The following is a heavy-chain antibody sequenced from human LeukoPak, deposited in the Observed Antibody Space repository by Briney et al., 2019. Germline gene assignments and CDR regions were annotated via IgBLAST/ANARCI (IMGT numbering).Heavy chain of an antibody. D-gene: IGHD1-14*01. CDR3: ARDRNDAFDI. J-gene: IGHJ3*02. CDR2: IGYSGTT. CDR1: GDSISRGGYF. V-gene: IGHV4-31*03. Sequence: SQTLSLTCTVSGDSISRGGYFWSWLRQSAGRGREWIECIGYSGTTYYNPSLNSRGTISLDTSNNQISLKLSSVWAADTAVYYCARDRNDAFDIWGQGTMVTVSS.